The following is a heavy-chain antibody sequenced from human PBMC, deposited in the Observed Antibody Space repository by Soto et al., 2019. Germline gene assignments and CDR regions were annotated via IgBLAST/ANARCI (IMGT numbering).Heavy chain of an antibody. V-gene: IGHV1-18*01. CDR3: ARDLKRFPDIVLDPRTYYYGMDV. D-gene: IGHD2-2*01. CDR2: ISAYNGNT. J-gene: IGHJ6*02. Sequence: GASVKVSCKASGYTFTSYGISWVRQAPGQGLEWMGWISAYNGNTNYAQKLQGRVTMTTDTSTSTAYMELRSLRSDDTAVYYCARDLKRFPDIVLDPRTYYYGMDVWGQGTTVTVSS. CDR1: GYTFTSYG.